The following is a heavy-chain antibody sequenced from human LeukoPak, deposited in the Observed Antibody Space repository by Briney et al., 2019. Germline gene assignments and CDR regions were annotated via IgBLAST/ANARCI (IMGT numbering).Heavy chain of an antibody. V-gene: IGHV4-39*07. CDR2: IYYSGTT. D-gene: IGHD1-26*01. J-gene: IGHJ4*02. CDR3: ARGGGSSIVDY. Sequence: SETLSLTCTVSGGSISSSSYYWGWIRQPPGKGLEWIGSIYYSGTTYYNPSLKSRVTISVDTSKNQFSLQLNSVTPEDTAVYYCARGGGSSIVDYWGQGTLVTVSS. CDR1: GGSISSSSYY.